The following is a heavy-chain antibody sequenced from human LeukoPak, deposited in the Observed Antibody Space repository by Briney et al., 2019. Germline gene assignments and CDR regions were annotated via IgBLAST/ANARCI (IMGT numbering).Heavy chain of an antibody. V-gene: IGHV3-7*02. Sequence: PGGSLRLSCAASGFTFSNYWMSWVRQAPGKGLEWVANIKTDGSEKYYVDSVKGRFTISRDNAKNSLYLQMNSLRAEDTAVYYCARAVYGFDAFDIWGQGTMVTVSS. CDR2: IKTDGSEK. CDR3: ARAVYGFDAFDI. J-gene: IGHJ3*02. CDR1: GFTFSNYW. D-gene: IGHD4-17*01.